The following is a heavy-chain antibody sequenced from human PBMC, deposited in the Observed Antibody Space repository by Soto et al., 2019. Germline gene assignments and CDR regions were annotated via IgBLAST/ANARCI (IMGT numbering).Heavy chain of an antibody. J-gene: IGHJ6*02. D-gene: IGHD6-19*01. Sequence: GASVKVSCKASGVTFSSYAINWVRQAPGQGLEWMGGIIPIFGTADYAQKFQGRVTITADESTSTAYMELSSLRSEDTAVYYCARAVAGGVYYYYGMDVWGQGTTVTVSS. CDR3: ARAVAGGVYYYYGMDV. V-gene: IGHV1-69*13. CDR1: GVTFSSYA. CDR2: IIPIFGTA.